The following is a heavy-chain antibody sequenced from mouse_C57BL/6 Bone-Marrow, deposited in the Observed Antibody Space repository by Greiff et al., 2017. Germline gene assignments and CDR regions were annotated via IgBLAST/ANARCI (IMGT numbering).Heavy chain of an antibody. D-gene: IGHD1-1*01. V-gene: IGHV1-85*01. CDR2: IYPRDGST. CDR1: GYTFTSYD. J-gene: IGHJ1*03. Sequence: QVQLQQSGPELVKPGASVKLSCKASGYTFTSYDINWVKQRPGQGLEWIGWIYPRDGSTKYNEKFKGKATLTVSTSSSTAYMEIHSLPSEDSAVYCCARLEFDGSSGDWYFDVWGTGTTVTGSS. CDR3: ARLEFDGSSGDWYFDV.